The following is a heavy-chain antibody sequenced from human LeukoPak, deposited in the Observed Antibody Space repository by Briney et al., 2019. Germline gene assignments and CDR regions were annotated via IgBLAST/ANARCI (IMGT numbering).Heavy chain of an antibody. CDR2: IYYSGST. Sequence: SETLSLTCTVSGGSISGYYWSWIRQPPGKGLECIGYIYYSGSTYYNPSLKSRVTISVDTSKNQFSLKLSSVTAADTAVYYCARDGSYYDSSGYYSPYAFDIWGQGTMVTVSS. J-gene: IGHJ3*02. CDR1: GGSISGYY. D-gene: IGHD3-22*01. CDR3: ARDGSYYDSSGYYSPYAFDI. V-gene: IGHV4-59*12.